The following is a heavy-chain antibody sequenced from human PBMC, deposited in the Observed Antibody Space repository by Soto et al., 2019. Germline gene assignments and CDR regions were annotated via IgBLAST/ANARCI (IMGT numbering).Heavy chain of an antibody. CDR3: ATPAGFGERETYYYYGMDV. J-gene: IGHJ6*02. V-gene: IGHV3-23*01. D-gene: IGHD3-10*01. Sequence: EVQLLESGGGLVQPGGSLRLSCAASGFTFSSYAMSWVRQAPGKGLEWVSAISGSGGSTYYADSVKGRFTISRDNSKNTLYLQMNSLRAEDTAVYYCATPAGFGERETYYYYGMDVWGQGTTVTVSS. CDR1: GFTFSSYA. CDR2: ISGSGGST.